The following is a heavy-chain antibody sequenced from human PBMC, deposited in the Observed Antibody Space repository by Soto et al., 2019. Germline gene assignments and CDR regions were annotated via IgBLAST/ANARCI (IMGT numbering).Heavy chain of an antibody. CDR1: GFTLDDYA. CDR3: AKDMLASYSSASPYFEY. V-gene: IGHV3-9*01. D-gene: IGHD6-6*01. J-gene: IGHJ4*02. Sequence: GGSLRLAXAASGFTLDDYAMHWVRQAPGKGLEWVSGLSWNSDSIGYADSVKGRFTISRDNAKKSLYLQMNGLRAEDTALYYCAKDMLASYSSASPYFEYWGQGTLVTAPQ. CDR2: LSWNSDSI.